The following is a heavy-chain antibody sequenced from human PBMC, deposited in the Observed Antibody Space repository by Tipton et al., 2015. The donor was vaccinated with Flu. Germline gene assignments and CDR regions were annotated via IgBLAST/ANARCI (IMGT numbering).Heavy chain of an antibody. CDR2: IYTSGST. V-gene: IGHV4-61*02. D-gene: IGHD1-26*01. J-gene: IGHJ6*02. Sequence: TLSLTCTVSGGSISRGSYYYNWIRQPAGKGLEWIGRIYTSGSTNYNPSLKSRVTISVDTSKNQFSLKLSSVTAADTAVYYCARDGIAWDYYGMDVWGQGTTVTVSS. CDR1: GGSISRGSYY. CDR3: ARDGIAWDYYGMDV.